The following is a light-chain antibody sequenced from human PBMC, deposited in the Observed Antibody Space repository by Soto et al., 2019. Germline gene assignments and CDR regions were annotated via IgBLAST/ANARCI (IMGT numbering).Light chain of an antibody. CDR1: QSISSW. V-gene: IGKV1-5*01. CDR2: DAS. CDR3: QQYNSPYT. J-gene: IGKJ2*01. Sequence: DIQMTQSPSTLSASVGDRVTITCRASQSISSWLAWYQQKPGKAPKLLIYDASSLESGVPSRFRGSGSGTEFTLTISSLQPDDVAPYYCQQYNSPYTFGQGTKLEIK.